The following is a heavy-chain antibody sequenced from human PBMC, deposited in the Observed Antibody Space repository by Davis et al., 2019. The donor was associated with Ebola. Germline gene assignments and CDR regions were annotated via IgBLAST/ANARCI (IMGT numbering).Heavy chain of an antibody. CDR1: GGSFSGYY. CDR3: ARLGSGYYYSSRDAFDI. J-gene: IGHJ3*02. D-gene: IGHD3-22*01. V-gene: IGHV4-34*01. CDR2: INHSGST. Sequence: MPSETLSLTCAVYGGSFSGYYWSWIRQPPGKGLEWIGEINHSGSTNYNPSLKSRVTISVDTSKNQFSLKLSSVTAADTAVYYCARLGSGYYYSSRDAFDIWGQGTMVTVSS.